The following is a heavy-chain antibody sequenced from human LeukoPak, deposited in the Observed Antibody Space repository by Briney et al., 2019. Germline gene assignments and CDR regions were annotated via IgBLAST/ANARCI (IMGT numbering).Heavy chain of an antibody. D-gene: IGHD2-21*01. Sequence: ESGGSLRLSCAASGFIFSSYAMSWVRQAPGKGLEWVSAISGSGGSTYYADSVKGRFTISRDNSKNTLYLQMNSLRAEDTAVYYCATRLVVVIANNWFDPWGQGTLVTVSS. J-gene: IGHJ5*02. CDR3: ATRLVVVIANNWFDP. CDR2: ISGSGGST. V-gene: IGHV3-23*01. CDR1: GFIFSSYA.